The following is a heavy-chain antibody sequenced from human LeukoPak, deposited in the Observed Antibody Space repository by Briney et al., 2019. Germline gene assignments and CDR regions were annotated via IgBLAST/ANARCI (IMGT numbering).Heavy chain of an antibody. CDR3: ATGKGRFLEWLFPYY. Sequence: GGSLRLSCAASGFTFDDYTMHWVRQAPGKGLEWVSLISWDGGSTYYADSVKGRFTISRDNSKNSLYLQMNSLRAEDTALYYCATGKGRFLEWLFPYYWGQGTLVTVSS. CDR2: ISWDGGST. J-gene: IGHJ4*02. V-gene: IGHV3-43*01. D-gene: IGHD3-3*01. CDR1: GFTFDDYT.